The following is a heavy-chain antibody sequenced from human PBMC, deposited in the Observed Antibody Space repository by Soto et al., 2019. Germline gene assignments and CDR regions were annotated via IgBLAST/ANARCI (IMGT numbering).Heavy chain of an antibody. CDR3: ARVIVGGSLGFDP. V-gene: IGHV1-46*01. D-gene: IGHD1-26*01. CDR2: INPSGGST. CDR1: GYTFTSYY. J-gene: IGHJ5*02. Sequence: ASVKVSCKASGYTFTSYYMHWVRQAPEQGLEWMGIINPSGGSTSYAQKFQGRVTMTRDTSTSTVYMELSSLRSVYSAVYYCARVIVGGSLGFDPWGQGTLVTVSS.